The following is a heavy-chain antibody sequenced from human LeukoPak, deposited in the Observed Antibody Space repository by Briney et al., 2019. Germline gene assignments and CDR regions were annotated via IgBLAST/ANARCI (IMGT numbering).Heavy chain of an antibody. D-gene: IGHD6-6*01. Sequence: ASVKVSCKASGYTFTSYAMNWVRQAPGQGLEWMGWINTNTGNPMYAQGFTGRFVFSLDTSVSTAYLQISSLKAEDTAVYYCARAKRYPAEYPPPNWFDPWGQGTLVTVSS. J-gene: IGHJ5*02. CDR2: INTNTGNP. CDR1: GYTFTSYA. V-gene: IGHV7-4-1*02. CDR3: ARAKRYPAEYPPPNWFDP.